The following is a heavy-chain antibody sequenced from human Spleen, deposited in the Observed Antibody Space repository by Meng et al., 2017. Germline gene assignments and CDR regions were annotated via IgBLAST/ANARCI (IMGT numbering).Heavy chain of an antibody. D-gene: IGHD4-11*01. CDR1: GDSISSYY. J-gene: IGHJ4*02. CDR3: ARGPTTMAHDFDY. V-gene: IGHV4-34*01. CDR2: INHSGST. Sequence: GSLRLSCTVSGDSISSYYWSWIRQPPGKGLEWIGEINHSGSTNYNPSLESRATISVDTSQNNLSLKLSSVTAADSAVYYCARGPTTMAHDFDYWGQGTLVTVSS.